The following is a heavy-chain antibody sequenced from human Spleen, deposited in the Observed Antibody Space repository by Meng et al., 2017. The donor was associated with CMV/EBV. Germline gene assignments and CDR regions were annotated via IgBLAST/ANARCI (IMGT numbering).Heavy chain of an antibody. J-gene: IGHJ1*01. CDR1: GYTFTSYG. D-gene: IGHD6-13*01. Sequence: SGYTFTSYGMSWLRQAPGQGLEWMGWISAYNGNTIYAQKVQGRVTMTTDASTNTAYLELRSLRSDDTAIYYCARDQQLIPAEYFQHWGPGTLVTVSS. V-gene: IGHV1-18*01. CDR3: ARDQQLIPAEYFQH. CDR2: ISAYNGNT.